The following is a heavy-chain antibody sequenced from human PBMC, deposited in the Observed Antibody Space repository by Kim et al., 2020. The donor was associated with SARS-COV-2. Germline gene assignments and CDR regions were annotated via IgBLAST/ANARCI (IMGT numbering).Heavy chain of an antibody. CDR2: SKK. Sequence: SKKYYVGSVTGQFTSSRDNTKNSLFLQMNSLRVEDTAVYFCARSHYGDNYWGQGTLVTVSS. V-gene: IGHV3-7*04. J-gene: IGHJ4*02. D-gene: IGHD4-17*01. CDR3: ARSHYGDNY.